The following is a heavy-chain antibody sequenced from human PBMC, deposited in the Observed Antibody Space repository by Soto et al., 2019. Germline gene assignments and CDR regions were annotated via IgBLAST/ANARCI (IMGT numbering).Heavy chain of an antibody. CDR3: ARGYSGYVPTGFDS. J-gene: IGHJ4*02. V-gene: IGHV3-21*01. CDR1: GFTFSPFS. Sequence: GGSLRLSCAASGFTFSPFSMNWVRQAPGKGLEWVSSISSSSSYIYYTDSVKGRFTISRDNAKSSLYLQMNSLRAEDTAVYYCARGYSGYVPTGFDSWGQGTLVTVSS. D-gene: IGHD5-12*01. CDR2: ISSSSSYI.